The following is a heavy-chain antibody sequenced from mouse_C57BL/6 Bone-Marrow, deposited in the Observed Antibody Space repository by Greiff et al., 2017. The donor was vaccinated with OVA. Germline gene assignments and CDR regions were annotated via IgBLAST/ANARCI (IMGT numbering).Heavy chain of an antibody. J-gene: IGHJ4*01. V-gene: IGHV14-4*01. CDR3: TTPAVVATGDYAMDY. CDR1: GFNIKDDY. CDR2: IDPENGDT. Sequence: EVQLQQSGAELVRPGASVKLSCTASGFNIKDDYMHWVKQRPEQGLEWIGWIDPENGDTEYASKFQGKATITADTSSNTAYLQLSSLTSEDTAVYYGTTPAVVATGDYAMDYWGQGTSVTVSS. D-gene: IGHD1-1*01.